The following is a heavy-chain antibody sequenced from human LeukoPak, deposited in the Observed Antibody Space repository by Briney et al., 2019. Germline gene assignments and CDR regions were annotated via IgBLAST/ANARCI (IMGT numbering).Heavy chain of an antibody. CDR3: AKEEYDILTGLFDY. V-gene: IGHV3-23*01. CDR1: GFTFSSYA. CDR2: ISGSGGST. J-gene: IGHJ4*02. D-gene: IGHD3-9*01. Sequence: GGSLRLSCAASGFTFSSYAMSWVRQAPGKGLEWVSAISGSGGSTYYADSEKARFTISRDNSKNTLYLQMNSLRAEDTAVYYCAKEEYDILTGLFDYWGQGTLVTVSS.